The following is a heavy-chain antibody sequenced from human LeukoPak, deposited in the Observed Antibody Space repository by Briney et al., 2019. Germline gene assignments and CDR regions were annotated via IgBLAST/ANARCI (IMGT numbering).Heavy chain of an antibody. CDR1: GFTFSSYA. CDR2: ISGSGGST. V-gene: IGHV3-23*01. D-gene: IGHD5-24*01. J-gene: IGHJ4*02. CDR3: VAFRWLQTY. Sequence: GGSLRLSCAASGFTFSSYAMSWVRQAPGKGLEWVSAISGSGGSTYYADSVKGRFTISRDNAKNSLYLQMNSLRAEDTAVYYCVAFRWLQTYWGQGTLVTVSS.